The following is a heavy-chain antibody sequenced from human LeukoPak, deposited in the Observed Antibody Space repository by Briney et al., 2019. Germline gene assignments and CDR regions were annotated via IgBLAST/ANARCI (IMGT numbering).Heavy chain of an antibody. CDR2: IYPGDSDA. V-gene: IGHV5-51*01. CDR3: ARLVTPAVTRWFDP. Sequence: GESLKISCKTSGYKFIDHWIGWVRQMPGKGLEWMAIIYPGDSDARYSPSFQGQVTISADKSITTAYLQWSSLKASDTATYYCARLVTPAVTRWFDPWGQGTPVTVSS. CDR1: GYKFIDHW. J-gene: IGHJ5*02. D-gene: IGHD3-16*02.